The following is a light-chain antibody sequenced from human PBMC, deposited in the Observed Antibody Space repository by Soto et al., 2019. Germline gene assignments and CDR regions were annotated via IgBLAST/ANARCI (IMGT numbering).Light chain of an antibody. CDR2: GAS. CDR3: QQYGSSGT. Sequence: EFVLTQSPGTLSLSPGERGTLSCRASQTVRNNYLAWYQQKPGQAPRLLIYGASNRVTGIPDRLSGSGSGTDFTLTISRLEPEDFAVYYCQQYGSSGTFGQGTKVDIK. CDR1: QTVRNNY. V-gene: IGKV3-20*01. J-gene: IGKJ1*01.